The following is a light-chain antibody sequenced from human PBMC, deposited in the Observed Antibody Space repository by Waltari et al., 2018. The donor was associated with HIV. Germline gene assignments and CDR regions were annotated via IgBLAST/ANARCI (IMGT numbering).Light chain of an antibody. V-gene: IGLV1-47*01. CDR3: VGWDASLSAYV. Sequence: QSVLTQPPSASGTPGQRVTIPCSGSRPNIGNDNVYWYQQLPGTTPKLPLYKNFQRPSGVPDRFAGSESGTSAYLAISGLRSEDEADYYCVGWDASLSAYVFGAGTKVTVL. J-gene: IGLJ1*01. CDR1: RPNIGNDN. CDR2: KNF.